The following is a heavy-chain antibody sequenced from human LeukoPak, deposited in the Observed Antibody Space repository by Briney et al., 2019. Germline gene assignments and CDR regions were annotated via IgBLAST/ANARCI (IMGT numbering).Heavy chain of an antibody. CDR3: AKEGMWYYYDSRGAFDI. V-gene: IGHV3-30-3*01. J-gene: IGHJ3*02. CDR1: GFTFSNYA. D-gene: IGHD3-22*01. CDR2: ISYDGSNK. Sequence: GGSLRLSCAASGFTFSNYAMHWVRQAPGKGLEWVALISYDGSNKYYADSVKGRFTISRDNSKNTLYLQMNSLKAEDTTVYYCAKEGMWYYYDSRGAFDIWGQGTMVTVSS.